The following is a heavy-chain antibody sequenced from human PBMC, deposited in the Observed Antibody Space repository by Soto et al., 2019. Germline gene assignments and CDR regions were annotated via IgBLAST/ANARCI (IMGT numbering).Heavy chain of an antibody. V-gene: IGHV3-64*01. D-gene: IGHD3-10*01. CDR2: ISSNGGST. CDR3: ARDWGALEYYSGFDI. CDR1: GFTFSSYA. Sequence: PGGYLRLCCAASGFTFSSYAVHWVRQAPGKELEYVSAISSNGGSTYYANSVKGRFTISRDNSKNTLYLQMGSLRAEDMAVYYCARDWGALEYYSGFDIWGQGTMGTVSS. J-gene: IGHJ3*02.